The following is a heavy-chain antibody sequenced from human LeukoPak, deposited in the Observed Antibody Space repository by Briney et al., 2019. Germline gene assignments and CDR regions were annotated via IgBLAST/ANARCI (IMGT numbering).Heavy chain of an antibody. V-gene: IGHV3-48*02. Sequence: QPGGSLRLSCAASGFTFSVYSMNWVRQPPGMGLEWVSYITSNNATIQYADSVKGRFTISRDNAKNSLSLQMNSLRDEDTAVYYCARSVGGHFDYWGQGMLVTVSS. CDR1: GFTFSVYS. J-gene: IGHJ4*02. D-gene: IGHD3-16*01. CDR2: ITSNNATI. CDR3: ARSVGGHFDY.